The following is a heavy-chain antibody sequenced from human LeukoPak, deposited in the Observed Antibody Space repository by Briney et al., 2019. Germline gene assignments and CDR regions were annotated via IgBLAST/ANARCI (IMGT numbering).Heavy chain of an antibody. J-gene: IGHJ5*02. V-gene: IGHV1-2*02. CDR2: INPNSGGT. D-gene: IGHD4-11*01. CDR3: ARGYSNYAWFDP. Sequence: ASVKVSCKASGYTFTGYYMHWVRQAPGQGLEWMGWINPNSGGTNYAQKLQGRVTMTTDTSTSTAYMELRSLRSDDTAVYYCARGYSNYAWFDPWGQGTLVTVSS. CDR1: GYTFTGYY.